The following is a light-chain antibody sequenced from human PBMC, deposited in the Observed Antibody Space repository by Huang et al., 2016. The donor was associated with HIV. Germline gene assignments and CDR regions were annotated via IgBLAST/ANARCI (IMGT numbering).Light chain of an antibody. J-gene: IGKJ1*01. CDR3: HQYSDWPRT. CDR2: GAS. Sequence: EIVMTQSLARLPVSPGDRATLSCRARQSVNTNLAWYQKKPGQPPRLLMYGASTRAAGVPHRFSGRGSGTNFTLTISSLQSEDFALYYCHQYSDWPRTFGEGTKVEVK. V-gene: IGKV3-15*01. CDR1: QSVNTN.